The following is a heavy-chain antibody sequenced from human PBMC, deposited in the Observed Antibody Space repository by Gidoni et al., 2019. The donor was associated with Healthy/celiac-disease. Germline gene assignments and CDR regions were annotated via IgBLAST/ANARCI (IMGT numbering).Heavy chain of an antibody. V-gene: IGHV4-34*01. D-gene: IGHD2-21*02. CDR1: GGSVSGYY. J-gene: IGHJ5*02. CDR3: ARASVVVVTAYNNWFDP. Sequence: QVQLQQWGAGLLKPSETLSLTCAAYGGSVSGYYWTWLRPPPGKGLEWIGEITHSGSTNYNPSLKSRVTISVDTSKNQFSLKLSSVTAADTAVYYCARASVVVVTAYNNWFDPWGQGTLVTVSS. CDR2: ITHSGST.